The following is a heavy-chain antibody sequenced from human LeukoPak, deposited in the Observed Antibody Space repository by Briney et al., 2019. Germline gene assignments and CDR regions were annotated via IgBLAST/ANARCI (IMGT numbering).Heavy chain of an antibody. V-gene: IGHV3-30-3*01. CDR2: ISYDGSNK. J-gene: IGHJ4*02. CDR3: AREIAAAGSYFDY. D-gene: IGHD6-13*01. Sequence: PGGSLRLSCAASGFTFSSYAMHWVRQAPGKGLEWVAVISYDGSNKYYEDSVKGRFTISRDNSKNTLYLQMNSLRAEDTAVYYCAREIAAAGSYFDYWGQGTLVTVSS. CDR1: GFTFSSYA.